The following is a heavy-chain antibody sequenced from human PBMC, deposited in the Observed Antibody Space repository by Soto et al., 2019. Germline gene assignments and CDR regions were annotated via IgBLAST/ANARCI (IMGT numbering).Heavy chain of an antibody. CDR1: GFTVYSYA. J-gene: IGHJ4*02. CDR3: AKPTFGSDY. D-gene: IGHD3-10*01. V-gene: IGHV3-23*01. CDR2: ISGSGGST. Sequence: WGSTRLSCAASGFTVYSYAMSWVRQAPGKGLEWVSAISGSGGSTYYADSVKGRFTISRDNSKNTLYLQMNSLRAEDTAVYYCAKPTFGSDYWGQGTLVTVSS.